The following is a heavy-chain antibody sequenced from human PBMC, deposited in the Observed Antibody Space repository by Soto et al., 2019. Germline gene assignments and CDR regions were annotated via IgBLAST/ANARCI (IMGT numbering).Heavy chain of an antibody. V-gene: IGHV6-1*01. J-gene: IGHJ6*02. CDR2: TYYRSKWYN. CDR3: ARGEYNWNYSTTDYYYYYGMDV. CDR1: GDRVSSNSAA. Sequence: SQTLSLTGAIPGDRVSSNSAAWNWIRQSPSRGLEWLGRTYYRSKWYNDYAVSVKSRITINPDTSKNQFSLQLNSVTPEDTAVYYCARGEYNWNYSTTDYYYYYGMDVWGQGTTVTVSS. D-gene: IGHD1-7*01.